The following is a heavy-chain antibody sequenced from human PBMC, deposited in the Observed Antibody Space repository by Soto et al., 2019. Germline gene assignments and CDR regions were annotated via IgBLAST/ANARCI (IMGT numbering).Heavy chain of an antibody. CDR3: AILFDEYYYYYMDV. D-gene: IGHD3-9*01. V-gene: IGHV1-69*13. CDR2: IIPIFGTA. Sequence: GASVKVSCKASGGTFSSYAISWVRQAPGQGLEWMGGIIPIFGTANYAQKFQGRVTITADESTSTAYMELSSLRSEDTAVYYCAILFDEYYYYYMDVWGKGTTVTVSS. CDR1: GGTFSSYA. J-gene: IGHJ6*03.